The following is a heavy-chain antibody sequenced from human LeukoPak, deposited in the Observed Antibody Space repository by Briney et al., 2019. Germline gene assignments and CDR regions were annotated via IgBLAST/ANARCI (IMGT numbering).Heavy chain of an antibody. J-gene: IGHJ4*02. V-gene: IGHV3-7*01. CDR3: ARDGYDSSGYRDYYFDY. D-gene: IGHD3-22*01. Sequence: GGSLRLSCAASGFTFSSYWMSWVRQAPGKGLEWVANIKQDGSEKYYVGSVKGRFTISRDNAKNSLYLQMNSLRAEDTAVYYCARDGYDSSGYRDYYFDYWGQGTLVTVSS. CDR2: IKQDGSEK. CDR1: GFTFSSYW.